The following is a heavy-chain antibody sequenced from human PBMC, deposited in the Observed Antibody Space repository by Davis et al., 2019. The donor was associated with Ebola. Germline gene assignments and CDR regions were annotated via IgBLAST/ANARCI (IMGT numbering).Heavy chain of an antibody. CDR3: TRGEGDYGSNNWFDP. CDR2: INNDGSST. J-gene: IGHJ5*02. V-gene: IGHV3-74*01. CDR1: GFTFSGYW. D-gene: IGHD4-17*01. Sequence: HTGGSLRLSCAASGFTFSGYWMHWVRQAPGKGLEWVSRINNDGSSTIYADSVRGRFTISRDNAKNTLHLQMNSLRADDTAVYYCTRGEGDYGSNNWFDPWGQGTLVTVSS.